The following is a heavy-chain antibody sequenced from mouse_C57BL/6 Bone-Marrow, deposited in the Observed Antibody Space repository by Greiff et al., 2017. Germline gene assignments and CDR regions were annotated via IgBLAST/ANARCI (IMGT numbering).Heavy chain of an antibody. V-gene: IGHV5-4*01. CDR3: ARDGRGGYYVRYFDV. J-gene: IGHJ1*03. Sequence: EVKVVESGGGLVKPGGSLKLSCAASGFTFSSYAMSWVRQTPEKRLEWVATISDGGSYTYYPDNVKGRFTISRDNAKNNLDLQMSHLKSEDTAMXYCARDGRGGYYVRYFDVWGTGTTVTVSS. CDR2: ISDGGSYT. D-gene: IGHD2-3*01. CDR1: GFTFSSYA.